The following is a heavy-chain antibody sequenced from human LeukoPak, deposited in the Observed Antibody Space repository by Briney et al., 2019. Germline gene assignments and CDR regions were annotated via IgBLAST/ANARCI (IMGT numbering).Heavy chain of an antibody. CDR3: ARGVVAATGYDY. CDR2: VYYSGNT. D-gene: IGHD2-15*01. J-gene: IGHJ4*02. CDR1: GASISTNY. V-gene: IGHV4-59*01. Sequence: SETLSLTCTVSGASISTNYWGWIRQPPEKGLEWIGYVYYSGNTNYNPSLKSRVTISVDTLKNQFSLKMSSVTAADTATYYCARGVVAATGYDYWGQGTLVTVSS.